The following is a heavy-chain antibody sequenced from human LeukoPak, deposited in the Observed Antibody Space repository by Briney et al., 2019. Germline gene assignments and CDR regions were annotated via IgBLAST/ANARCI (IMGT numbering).Heavy chain of an antibody. CDR1: GYTFSGYG. V-gene: IGHV1-18*01. CDR2: ITGNNGNT. J-gene: IGHJ4*02. D-gene: IGHD1-26*01. CDR3: ARDQRNSGSYRFEY. Sequence: ASVKVSCKTSGYTFSGYGISWVRQAPGQGLDWMGWITGNNGNTNYAPSLQGRVTMTTDTSTNTAYMELTSLTSDDTAVYYCARDQRNSGSYRFEYWGQGTLVTVSS.